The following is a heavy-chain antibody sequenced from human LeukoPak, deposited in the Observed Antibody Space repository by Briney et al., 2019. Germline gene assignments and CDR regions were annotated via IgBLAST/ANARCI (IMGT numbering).Heavy chain of an antibody. Sequence: SVKVSCKASGGTFSSYAISWVRQAPGQGLEWMGGIIPIFGTANYAQKFQGRVTITADESTSTAYMELSSLRSEDTAVYYCASAYGDYPTLFDYWGQGTLVTDSS. D-gene: IGHD4-17*01. CDR1: GGTFSSYA. CDR2: IIPIFGTA. V-gene: IGHV1-69*13. J-gene: IGHJ4*02. CDR3: ASAYGDYPTLFDY.